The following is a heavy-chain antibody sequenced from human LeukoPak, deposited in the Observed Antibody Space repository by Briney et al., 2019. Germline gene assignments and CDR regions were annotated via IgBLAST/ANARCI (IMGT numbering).Heavy chain of an antibody. CDR3: ARVGFCSSTSCYSGAYYFDY. CDR1: GVSLNTNGGG. J-gene: IGHJ4*02. V-gene: IGHV2-5*02. CDR2: IYWDADK. D-gene: IGHD2-2*02. Sequence: ESGPTLVNPTQTLMLTYTFSGVSLNTNGGGVGWIRQPPGKALEWLILIYWDADKRYRPSLKSRLTVTKDTSKNQVVLTMTNMDPVDTATYYCARVGFCSSTSCYSGAYYFDYWGQGTLVTVSS.